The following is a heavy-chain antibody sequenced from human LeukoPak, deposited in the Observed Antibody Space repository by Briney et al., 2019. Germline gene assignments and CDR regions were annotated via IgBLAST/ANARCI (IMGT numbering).Heavy chain of an antibody. CDR2: ISGSGDTI. CDR3: ARAYYYYGSGSYYKENSYYYGMDV. CDR1: GFTFSRYE. Sequence: GGSLRLSCAASGFTFSRYEMNWVRQAPGKGLEWISYISGSGDTIYYADPVKGRFTISRDNAKNSLYLQMNSLRAEDTAVYFCARAYYYYGSGSYYKENSYYYGMDVWGQGTTVTVSS. V-gene: IGHV3-48*03. J-gene: IGHJ6*02. D-gene: IGHD3-10*01.